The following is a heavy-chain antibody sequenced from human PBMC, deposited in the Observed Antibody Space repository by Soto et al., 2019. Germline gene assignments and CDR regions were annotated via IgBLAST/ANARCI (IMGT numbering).Heavy chain of an antibody. V-gene: IGHV4-39*01. J-gene: IGHJ5*02. CDR3: ARAYGDFRGNWFDP. CDR1: GDSISTGTYF. D-gene: IGHD4-17*01. CDR2: IYYSGT. Sequence: SETLSLTCTVSGDSISTGTYFWGWIRQPPGEGLEWIGNIYYSGTYYNPSLKSRVTISVDTSKNQLSLKVDSVTAADTAVYYCARAYGDFRGNWFDPWGLGTLVTVSS.